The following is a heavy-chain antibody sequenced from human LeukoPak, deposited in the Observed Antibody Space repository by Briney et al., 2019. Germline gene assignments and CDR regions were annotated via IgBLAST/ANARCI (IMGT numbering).Heavy chain of an antibody. Sequence: ASVKVSCTASGYTFTSYAMHWVRQAPGQRLEWMGWINAGNGNTKYSQKFQGRVTITRDTSASTAYMELSSLRSEDTAVYYCARVHRDRRRLLWFGELPPSPQPIYYFDYWGQGTLVTVSS. J-gene: IGHJ4*02. V-gene: IGHV1-3*01. CDR3: ARVHRDRRRLLWFGELPPSPQPIYYFDY. CDR2: INAGNGNT. D-gene: IGHD3-10*01. CDR1: GYTFTSYA.